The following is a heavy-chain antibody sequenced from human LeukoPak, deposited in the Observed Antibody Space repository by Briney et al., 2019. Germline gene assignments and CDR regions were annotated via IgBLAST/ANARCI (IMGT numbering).Heavy chain of an antibody. CDR3: ARPYCSGGSCYRGWFDP. V-gene: IGHV1-2*02. CDR1: GYTFTGYY. Sequence: ASVKVSCKASGYTFTGYYMHWVRQAPGQGLEWMGWINPNSGGTNYAQKFQGRVTMTRDTSISTAYMELSRLRSDDTAVYYCARPYCSGGSCYRGWFDPWGRGTLVTVSS. CDR2: INPNSGGT. D-gene: IGHD2-15*01. J-gene: IGHJ5*02.